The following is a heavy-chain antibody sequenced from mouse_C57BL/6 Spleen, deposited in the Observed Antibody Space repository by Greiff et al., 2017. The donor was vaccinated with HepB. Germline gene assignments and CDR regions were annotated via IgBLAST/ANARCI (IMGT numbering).Heavy chain of an antibody. D-gene: IGHD4-1*01. Sequence: VQLQQSGPELVKPGASVKISCKASGYSFTSYYIHWVKQRPGQGLEWIGWIYPGSGNTKYNEKFKGKATLTADTSSSTAYMQLSSLTSEYSAVYYCARDRNWDGFDYWGQGTTLTVSS. J-gene: IGHJ2*01. CDR1: GYSFTSYY. CDR2: IYPGSGNT. V-gene: IGHV1-66*01. CDR3: ARDRNWDGFDY.